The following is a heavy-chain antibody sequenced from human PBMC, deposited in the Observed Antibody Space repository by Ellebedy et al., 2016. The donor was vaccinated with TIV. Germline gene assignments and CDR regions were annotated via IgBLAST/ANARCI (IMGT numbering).Heavy chain of an antibody. CDR2: MTGSSTPI. CDR1: GFRFSDYS. J-gene: IGHJ2*01. V-gene: IGHV3-48*02. CDR3: ARSVQWYFDL. Sequence: GESLKISCAASGFRFSDYSMNWVRQAPGKGLDWISYMTGSSTPIHYADSVKGRFTISRDNAKNSLYLQMNSLRDEDTAVYYCARSVQWYFDLWGRGTLVTVSS.